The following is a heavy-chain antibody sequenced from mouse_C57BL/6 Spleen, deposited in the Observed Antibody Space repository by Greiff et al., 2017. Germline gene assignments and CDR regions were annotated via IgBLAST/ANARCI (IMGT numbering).Heavy chain of an antibody. V-gene: IGHV1-59*01. CDR1: GYTFTSYW. J-gene: IGHJ4*01. CDR3: ARSPTTVVSNYYAMDY. Sequence: QVQLQQPGAELVRPGTSVKLSCKASGYTFTSYWMHWVKQRPGQGLEWIGVIDPSDSYTNYNQKFKGKATLTVDTSSSTAYMQLSSLTSEDSAVYYCARSPTTVVSNYYAMDYWGQGTSVTVSS. D-gene: IGHD1-1*01. CDR2: IDPSDSYT.